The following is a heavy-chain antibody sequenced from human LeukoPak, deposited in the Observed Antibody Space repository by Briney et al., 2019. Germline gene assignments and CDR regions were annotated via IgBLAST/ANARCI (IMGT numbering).Heavy chain of an antibody. CDR1: EYTFTDYY. CDR3: ARDDYGGNSFDH. D-gene: IGHD4-23*01. J-gene: IGHJ4*02. CDR2: INTDGGFT. Sequence: GASVKVSCTASEYTFTDYYIHWMRQAPGQGLEWMGWINTDGGFTSYSQKFQGRVTMNRDISIGKAYMELSRLTSEDTAVYYCARDDYGGNSFDHWGQGAWSSSPQ. V-gene: IGHV1-2*02.